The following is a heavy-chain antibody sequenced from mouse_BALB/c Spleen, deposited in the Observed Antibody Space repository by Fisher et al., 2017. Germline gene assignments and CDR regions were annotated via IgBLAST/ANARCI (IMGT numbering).Heavy chain of an antibody. Sequence: RKFKGKATLTADKSSSTAYMQLSRLTSEDSAVYYCARRGYYVHYAMDYWGQGTSVTVSS. D-gene: IGHD2-3*01. J-gene: IGHJ4*01. V-gene: IGHV1-87*01. CDR3: ARRGYYVHYAMDY.